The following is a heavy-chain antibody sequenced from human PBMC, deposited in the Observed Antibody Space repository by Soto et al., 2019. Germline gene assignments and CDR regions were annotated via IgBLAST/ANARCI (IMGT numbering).Heavy chain of an antibody. CDR1: GGSISSSSYY. V-gene: IGHV4-39*01. J-gene: IGHJ5*02. CDR2: IYYSGST. Sequence: SETLSLTCTVSGGSISSSSYYWGWIRQPPGKGLEWIGSIYYSGSTYYNPSLKSRVTISVDTSKNQFSLKLSSVTAADTAVYYCASGGQGGITIFGVVTPGLVNWFDPWGQGTLVTVSS. CDR3: ASGGQGGITIFGVVTPGLVNWFDP. D-gene: IGHD3-3*01.